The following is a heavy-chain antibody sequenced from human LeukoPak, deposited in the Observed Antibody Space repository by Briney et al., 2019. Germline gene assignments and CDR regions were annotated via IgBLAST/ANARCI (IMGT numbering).Heavy chain of an antibody. CDR2: FSVSGGST. Sequence: PGGSLRLSCEASGFTFSSYAMSWVRQAPGKGLEWVSSFSVSGGSTYYADSVKGRFTISRDNSKNTLYLQMNSLRADDTAVYYCAFSLASGTYSGYWGQGTLVTVSS. CDR3: AFSLASGTYSGY. D-gene: IGHD3-10*01. CDR1: GFTFSSYA. V-gene: IGHV3-23*01. J-gene: IGHJ4*02.